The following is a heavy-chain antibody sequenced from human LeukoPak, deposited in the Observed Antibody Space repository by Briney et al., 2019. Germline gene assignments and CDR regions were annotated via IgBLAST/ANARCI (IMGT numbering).Heavy chain of an antibody. CDR1: VGSISGYY. Sequence: SETLSLTCTVLVGSISGYYWNWIRQPPGQGLKSIGYTSDSGGHADYNPSLKRRVAISVDTSKNQFSLKLTSATAADTAVYYCARWHSHGRYFDYWGQGALVTVSS. D-gene: IGHD2-21*01. CDR2: TSDSGGHA. CDR3: ARWHSHGRYFDY. V-gene: IGHV4-59*01. J-gene: IGHJ4*02.